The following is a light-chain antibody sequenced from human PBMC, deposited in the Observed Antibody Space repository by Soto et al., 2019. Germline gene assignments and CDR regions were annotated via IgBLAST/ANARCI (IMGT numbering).Light chain of an antibody. CDR3: QQSYSTLPLT. V-gene: IGKV1-39*01. CDR1: QSISSY. CDR2: DAS. J-gene: IGKJ4*01. Sequence: DIQMTQSPSSLSACVGDRVTITCRPSQSISSYLNWYQQKPGKAPKLLIYDASSLQSGVPSRCSGSGSATDFTPPISSLQPADFATYYCQQSYSTLPLTFGGGIKVEIK.